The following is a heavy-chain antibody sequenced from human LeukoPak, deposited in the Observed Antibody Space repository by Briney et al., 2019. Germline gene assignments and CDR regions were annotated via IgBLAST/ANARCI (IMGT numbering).Heavy chain of an antibody. CDR3: TRGFDISDY. CDR1: GFTSSSFS. D-gene: IGHD3-9*01. CDR2: ISSSSSYI. V-gene: IGHV3-21*01. J-gene: IGHJ4*02. Sequence: GGSLRFSCAPPGFTSSSFSMTCFRQAPGKGLEWVSSISSSSSYIYYADSVKGRFTISRDNAKNSLYLQMNSLRAEDTAVYYCTRGFDISDYWGQGTVVTVSS.